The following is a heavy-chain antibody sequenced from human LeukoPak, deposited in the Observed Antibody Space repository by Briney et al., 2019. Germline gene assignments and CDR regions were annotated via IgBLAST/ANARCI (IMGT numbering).Heavy chain of an antibody. Sequence: PSETLSLTCAVHGGSLSGYYWSWIRQPPGKGLEWIGEINHSGSTNYNPSLKSRVTISVDTSKNQFSLKLSSVTAADTAVYYCAATMLGAFDIWGQGTMVTVSS. J-gene: IGHJ3*02. CDR1: GGSLSGYY. CDR3: AATMLGAFDI. D-gene: IGHD3-10*02. V-gene: IGHV4-34*01. CDR2: INHSGST.